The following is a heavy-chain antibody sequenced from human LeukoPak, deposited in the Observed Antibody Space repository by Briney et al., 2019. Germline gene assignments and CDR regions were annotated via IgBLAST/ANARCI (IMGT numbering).Heavy chain of an antibody. CDR3: ARAPSPASYAMDV. V-gene: IGHV1-8*01. Sequence: GASVKVSCKASGYTFRSFDVNWVRQATGQGLEWMGWMNPNSGNTSYAQEFQGRVIMTRNTSINTAYMEVSGLTSEDTAVYYCARAPSPASYAMDVWGQGTTVTVSS. CDR2: MNPNSGNT. CDR1: GYTFRSFD. J-gene: IGHJ6*02.